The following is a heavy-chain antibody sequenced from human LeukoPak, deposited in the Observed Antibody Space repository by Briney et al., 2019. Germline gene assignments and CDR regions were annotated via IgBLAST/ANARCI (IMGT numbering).Heavy chain of an antibody. J-gene: IGHJ4*02. D-gene: IGHD3-22*01. CDR1: GGSFSGYY. CDR3: ARGTYDSSGYYFYFDY. Sequence: SETLSLTCAVYGGSFSGYYWSWIRQPPGKRLEWIGRVNHGGSTNYNPSLKSRVTLSVHTSKNQFPLNLTSVTAADAAVYYCARGTYDSSGYYFYFDYWAQGILVTVSS. V-gene: IGHV4-34*01. CDR2: VNHGGST.